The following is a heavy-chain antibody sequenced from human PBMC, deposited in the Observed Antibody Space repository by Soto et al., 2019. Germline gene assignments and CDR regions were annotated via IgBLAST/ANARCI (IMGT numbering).Heavy chain of an antibody. CDR2: IYRSGNT. CDR1: GGSISNSNW. D-gene: IGHD4-17*01. J-gene: IGHJ6*02. Sequence: QVQLQESGPGLVKPSGTLSLTCAVSGGSISNSNWWSWVRQPPGKGLEWVGEIYRSGNTNYNPSLTDRVTISIDKSKNQFSLKLSSVTAADTAVYYCARVMFEDYGDNSYYYALDVWGQGTTVTVSS. V-gene: IGHV4-4*02. CDR3: ARVMFEDYGDNSYYYALDV.